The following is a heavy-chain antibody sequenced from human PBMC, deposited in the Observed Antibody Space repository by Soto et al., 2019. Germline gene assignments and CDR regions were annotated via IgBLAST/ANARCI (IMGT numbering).Heavy chain of an antibody. J-gene: IGHJ4*02. V-gene: IGHV1-24*01. CDR1: GYTLTELS. Sequence: ASVKVSCKVSGYTLTELSMHWVRQAPGKGLEWMGGFDPEDGETIYAQKFQGRVTMTEDTSTDTAYMELSSLRSEDTAVYYCATAATIFGVQLERGTFDYWGQGTLVTVS. CDR3: ATAATIFGVQLERGTFDY. D-gene: IGHD3-3*01. CDR2: FDPEDGET.